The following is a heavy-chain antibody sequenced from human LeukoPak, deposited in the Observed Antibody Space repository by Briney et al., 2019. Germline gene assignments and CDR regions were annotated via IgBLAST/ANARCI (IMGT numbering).Heavy chain of an antibody. Sequence: SQTLSLTCAISGNSVSSNSAAWNWIRQSPSRGLEWLGRTYYRSKWYNDYAVSVKSRITINPDTSKNQFSLQLNSVTPEDTAVYYCARGGSSSWYYYYGMDVWGQGTTVTVSS. CDR2: TYYRSKWYN. J-gene: IGHJ6*02. D-gene: IGHD6-13*01. CDR1: GNSVSSNSAA. V-gene: IGHV6-1*01. CDR3: ARGGSSSWYYYYGMDV.